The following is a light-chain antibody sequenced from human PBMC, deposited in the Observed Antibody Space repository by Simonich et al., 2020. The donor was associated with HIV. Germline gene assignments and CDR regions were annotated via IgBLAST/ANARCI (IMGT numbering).Light chain of an antibody. CDR2: GAS. CDR1: QSVLYSSNNKNY. J-gene: IGKJ4*01. V-gene: IGKV4-1*01. CDR3: QQFYSAPLT. Sequence: DIVMTQSPDSLAVSLGERATINCKSSQSVLYSSNNKNYLVWYQQKPGQPPKLRIYGASTRESGVPDRFSGSGSGTDFTLTISSLQAEDVAVYYCQQFYSAPLTFGGGTKVEIK.